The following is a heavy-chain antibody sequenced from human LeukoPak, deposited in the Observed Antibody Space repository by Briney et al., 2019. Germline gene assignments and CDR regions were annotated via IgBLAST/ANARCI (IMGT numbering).Heavy chain of an antibody. J-gene: IGHJ6*02. D-gene: IGHD1-14*01. V-gene: IGHV3-9*01. CDR1: GFSFDDYA. CDR3: ARGITGTRNYYGMDV. CDR2: ISWSRDMI. Sequence: PGGSLRLSCAASGFSFDDYAMHWVRQAPGKGLEWVSGISWSRDMIGYADSVKGRFIISRDNAQNSLYLQMNSLRVEDTASYYCARGITGTRNYYGMDVWGQGTTVIVSS.